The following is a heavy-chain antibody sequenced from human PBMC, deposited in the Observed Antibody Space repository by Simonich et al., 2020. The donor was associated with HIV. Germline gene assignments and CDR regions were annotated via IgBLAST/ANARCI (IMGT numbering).Heavy chain of an antibody. CDR1: GGSFRGYY. J-gene: IGHJ4*02. Sequence: QVQLQQWGAGLLKPSETLSLTCAVYGGSFRGYYWSWIRQPPVKGLEWIGEINHSGSTNYNPSLKRRVTISVDTSKNQFSLKLSSVTAADTAVYYCARRHPTTVTTPYFDYWGQGTLVTVSS. V-gene: IGHV4-34*01. D-gene: IGHD4-17*01. CDR3: ARRHPTTVTTPYFDY. CDR2: INHSGST.